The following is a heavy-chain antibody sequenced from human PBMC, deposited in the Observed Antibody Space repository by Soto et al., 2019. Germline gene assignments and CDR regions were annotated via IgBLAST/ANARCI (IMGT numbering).Heavy chain of an antibody. CDR1: GFTFSSYG. CDR2: ISYDGSNK. V-gene: IGHV3-30*18. D-gene: IGHD2-2*01. J-gene: IGHJ6*02. Sequence: QVQLVESGGGVVQPGRSLRLSCAASGFTFSSYGMHWVRQAPGKGLEWVAVISYDGSNKYYADSVKGRFTISRDNSKNTLYLQMNSLRAEDTAVYYCANQQFYDYYYVMDVWGQGTTVTVSS. CDR3: ANQQFYDYYYVMDV.